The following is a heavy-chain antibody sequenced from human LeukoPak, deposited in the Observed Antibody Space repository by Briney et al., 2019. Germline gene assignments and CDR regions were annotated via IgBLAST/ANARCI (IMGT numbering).Heavy chain of an antibody. Sequence: ASVKVSCKASGYTFTSYGISWVRQAPGQGLEWMGWISAYNGNTNYAQKLQGRVTMTTDTSTSTAYMELRSLRSDDTAVYYCAREMGDYYDSSGYDDYWGQGTLVTVSS. J-gene: IGHJ4*02. V-gene: IGHV1-18*01. CDR2: ISAYNGNT. CDR1: GYTFTSYG. CDR3: AREMGDYYDSSGYDDY. D-gene: IGHD3-22*01.